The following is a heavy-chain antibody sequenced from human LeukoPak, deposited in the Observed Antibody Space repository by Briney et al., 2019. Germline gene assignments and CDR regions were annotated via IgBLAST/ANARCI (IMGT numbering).Heavy chain of an antibody. J-gene: IGHJ4*02. V-gene: IGHV3-23*01. D-gene: IGHD3-10*01. Sequence: GGSLRLSCASSGFTFSSYAMSWVRQAPGKGLEWVSAISGSGGSTYYADSVKGRFTISRDNSKNTLYLQMNSLRAEDTAVYYCAKAPTMVRGVFDYWGQGTLVTVSS. CDR3: AKAPTMVRGVFDY. CDR2: ISGSGGST. CDR1: GFTFSSYA.